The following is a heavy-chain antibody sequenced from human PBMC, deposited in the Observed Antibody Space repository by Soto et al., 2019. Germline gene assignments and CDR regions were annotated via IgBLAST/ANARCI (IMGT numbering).Heavy chain of an antibody. Sequence: PSETLSLTCTVSGGSISSGGYYWSWIRQHPGKGLEWIGYIYYSGSTYYNPSLKSRVTISVDTSKNQFSLKLSSVTAADTAVYYCARVPIYGSGSYYSRYYYYMDVWGKGTTVTVSS. J-gene: IGHJ6*03. CDR2: IYYSGST. V-gene: IGHV4-31*03. CDR3: ARVPIYGSGSYYSRYYYYMDV. CDR1: GGSISSGGYY. D-gene: IGHD3-10*01.